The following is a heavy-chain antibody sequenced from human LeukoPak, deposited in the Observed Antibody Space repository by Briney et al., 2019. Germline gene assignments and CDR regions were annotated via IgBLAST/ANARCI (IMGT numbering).Heavy chain of an antibody. D-gene: IGHD3-10*01. J-gene: IGHJ5*02. Sequence: GESLKISCKGSGYSFTSYWISWVRQMPGKGLEWMGRIDPSDSYTNYSPSFQGHVTISADKSISTAYLQWSSLKASDTAMYYCARRVNIMVRGVIFNWFDPWGQGTLVTVSS. V-gene: IGHV5-10-1*01. CDR1: GYSFTSYW. CDR3: ARRVNIMVRGVIFNWFDP. CDR2: IDPSDSYT.